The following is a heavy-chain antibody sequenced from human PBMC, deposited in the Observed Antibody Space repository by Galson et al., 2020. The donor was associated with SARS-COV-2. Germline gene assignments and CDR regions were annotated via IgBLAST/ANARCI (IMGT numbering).Heavy chain of an antibody. Sequence: SETLSLTCTVSGGSISGYYWSWIRQPPGKGLEWIGYINYSGSTNYNPSLKSRLTVSVDTSKNQFSLNLSSVTAADTAVYFCAKLRFGESPYYYTALDVWGQGTTVTVSS. CDR3: AKLRFGESPYYYTALDV. J-gene: IGHJ6*02. CDR2: INYSGST. V-gene: IGHV4-59*01. D-gene: IGHD3-10*01. CDR1: GGSISGYY.